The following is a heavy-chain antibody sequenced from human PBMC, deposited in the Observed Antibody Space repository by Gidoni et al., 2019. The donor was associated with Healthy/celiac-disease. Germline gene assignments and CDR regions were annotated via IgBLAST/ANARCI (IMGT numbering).Heavy chain of an antibody. D-gene: IGHD3-22*01. Sequence: QVQLQESGPGLVKPSETLSLTCTVSGGSISSYYWSWIRPPAGKGLEWIVRIYTSGSTNYNPSLKSRVTMSVDTSKNQFSLKLSAVTAADTAVYYCARGGRYYDSSGYAHFDYWGQGTLVTVSS. V-gene: IGHV4-4*07. J-gene: IGHJ4*02. CDR2: IYTSGST. CDR1: GGSISSYY. CDR3: ARGGRYYDSSGYAHFDY.